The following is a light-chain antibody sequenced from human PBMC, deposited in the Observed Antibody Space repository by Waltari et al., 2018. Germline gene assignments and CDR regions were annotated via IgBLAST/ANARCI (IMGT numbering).Light chain of an antibody. V-gene: IGLV2-14*01. CDR2: EVS. CDR3: SSYTMTSATA. CDR1: SGDIGGYNY. Sequence: QSALTQPASVSGSPGQSITIPCTGTSGDIGGYNYVSWYQQYPGKAPKLIIFEVSYRPSGVSHRFSASKSGNTASLTISGLQAEDEAHYYCSSYTMTSATAFGTGTKVTVL. J-gene: IGLJ1*01.